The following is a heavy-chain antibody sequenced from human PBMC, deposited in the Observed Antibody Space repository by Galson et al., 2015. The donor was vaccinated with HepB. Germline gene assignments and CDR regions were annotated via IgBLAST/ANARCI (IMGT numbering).Heavy chain of an antibody. CDR3: AKSIEVAGTN. CDR2: ISYDGSNK. J-gene: IGHJ4*02. V-gene: IGHV3-30*18. Sequence: SLRLSCAASGFTFSSYGMHWVRQAPGKGLEWVAVISYDGSNKYYADSVKGRFTISRDNSKNTLYLQMNSLRAEDTAVYYCAKSIEVAGTNWGQGTLVTVSS. CDR1: GFTFSSYG. D-gene: IGHD6-19*01.